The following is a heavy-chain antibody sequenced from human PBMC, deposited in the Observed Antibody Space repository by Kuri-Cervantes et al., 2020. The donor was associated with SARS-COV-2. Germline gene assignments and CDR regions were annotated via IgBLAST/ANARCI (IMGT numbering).Heavy chain of an antibody. J-gene: IGHJ6*03. CDR1: GYTLTELS. CDR2: FDPEDGET. V-gene: IGHV1-24*01. CDR3: ARGEYYDFWSGLVDYYYYMDV. D-gene: IGHD3-3*01. Sequence: ASVKVSCKVSGYTLTELSMHWVRQAPGKGLEWMGGFDPEDGETIYAQKFQGRVTMTEDTSTDTAYMDLSSLRSEDTAVYYCARGEYYDFWSGLVDYYYYMDVWGKGTTVTVSS.